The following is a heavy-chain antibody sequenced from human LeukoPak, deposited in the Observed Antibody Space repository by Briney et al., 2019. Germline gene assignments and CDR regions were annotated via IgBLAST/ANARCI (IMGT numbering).Heavy chain of an antibody. V-gene: IGHV4-4*07. CDR2: IYTDGST. CDR3: TTYRQQLAFDT. J-gene: IGHJ4*02. D-gene: IGHD6-13*01. CDR1: GASMSSYY. Sequence: PSETLSLTCTVSGASMSSYYWSWIRQSAGKGLEWIGRIYTDGSTNYSPPLKSRVTMSVDTSKKQFSLKLNSVTAADTAVYYCTTYRQQLAFDTWGQGTLVTVSS.